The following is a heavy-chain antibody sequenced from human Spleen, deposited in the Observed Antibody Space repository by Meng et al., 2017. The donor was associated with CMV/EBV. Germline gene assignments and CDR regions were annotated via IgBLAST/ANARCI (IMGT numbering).Heavy chain of an antibody. D-gene: IGHD6-13*01. CDR2: ISGRSAST. CDR3: AKGPYQQLAIFYSDY. V-gene: IGHV3-23*01. J-gene: IGHJ4*02. CDR1: EFTFSAYG. Sequence: SEFTFSAYGMHWVRQAPGRGLEWVSSISGRSASTYYADSVQGRFTISRDNSKNTLYLQMNSLRADDSAIYYCAKGPYQQLAIFYSDYWGQGTLVTVSS.